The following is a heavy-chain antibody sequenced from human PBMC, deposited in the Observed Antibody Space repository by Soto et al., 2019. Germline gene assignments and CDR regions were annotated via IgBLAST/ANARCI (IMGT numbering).Heavy chain of an antibody. V-gene: IGHV3-48*02. J-gene: IGHJ5*02. CDR1: GFTFSSYS. CDR3: ARSGRIAARPSWFDP. CDR2: ISSSSSTI. Sequence: EVQLVESGGGLVQPGGSLRLSCAASGFTFSSYSMNWVRQAPGKGLEWVSYISSSSSTIYYADSVKGRFTISRDNAKNSLYLQMNSLRDVDTAVYYCARSGRIAARPSWFDPWGQGTLVTVSS. D-gene: IGHD6-6*01.